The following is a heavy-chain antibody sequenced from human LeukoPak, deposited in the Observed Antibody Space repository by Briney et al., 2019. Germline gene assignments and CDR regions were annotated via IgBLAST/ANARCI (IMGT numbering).Heavy chain of an antibody. V-gene: IGHV4-34*01. D-gene: IGHD6-13*01. CDR1: GGSFSGYY. CDR3: ARAPRYSRGPVPFDY. Sequence: SETLSLTCAVYGGSFSGYYWSWIRQPPGKGLEWIGEINHSGSTNYNPSLKSRVTISVDTSKNQFSLKLSSVTAADTAVYYCARAPRYSRGPVPFDYWGQGTLVTVSS. J-gene: IGHJ4*02. CDR2: INHSGST.